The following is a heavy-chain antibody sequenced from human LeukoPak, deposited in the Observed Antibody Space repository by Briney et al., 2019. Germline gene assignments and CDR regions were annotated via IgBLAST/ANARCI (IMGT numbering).Heavy chain of an antibody. Sequence: SVKVSCKASGYTFTSYGISWVRQAPGQGLEWMGGIIPMFGTPNYAQKFQGRVTITADESTSTAYMELSSLRSGDTAVYYCAREVDYYGSGSYPKTNWFDPWGQGTLVTVSS. V-gene: IGHV1-69*13. J-gene: IGHJ5*02. CDR2: IIPMFGTP. CDR3: AREVDYYGSGSYPKTNWFDP. D-gene: IGHD3-10*01. CDR1: GYTFTSYG.